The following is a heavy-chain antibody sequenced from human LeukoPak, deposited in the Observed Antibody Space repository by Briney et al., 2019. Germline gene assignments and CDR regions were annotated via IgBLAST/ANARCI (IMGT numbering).Heavy chain of an antibody. CDR2: INHSGST. CDR1: GGSFSGYY. Sequence: SETLSLTCAVYGGSFSGYYWSWIRQPPGKGLEWIGEINHSGSTNYNPSLKSRVTISVDTSKNQFSLKLSSVTAADTAVYYCARVGAVDTAMDDAFDFWGQGTMVTVSS. V-gene: IGHV4-34*01. J-gene: IGHJ3*01. D-gene: IGHD5-18*01. CDR3: ARVGAVDTAMDDAFDF.